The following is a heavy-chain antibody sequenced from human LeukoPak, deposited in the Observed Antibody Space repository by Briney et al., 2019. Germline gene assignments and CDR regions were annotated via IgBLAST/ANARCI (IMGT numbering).Heavy chain of an antibody. V-gene: IGHV3-23*01. CDR1: GFTFSSYA. D-gene: IGHD3-16*01. CDR3: AKGVYTWYYFAY. CDR2: ISGSGGST. Sequence: GGSLRLSCAASGFTFSSYAMSWVRQAPGKGLEGVSAISGSGGSTYYTDSVKGRFTISRDNSKNTLYLQMNSLRAEDTAVYYCAKGVYTWYYFAYWGQGTLVTVSS. J-gene: IGHJ4*02.